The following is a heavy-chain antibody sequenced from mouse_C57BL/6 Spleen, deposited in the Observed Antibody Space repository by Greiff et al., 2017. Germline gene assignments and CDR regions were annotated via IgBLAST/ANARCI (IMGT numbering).Heavy chain of an antibody. CDR1: GYTFTSYW. CDR2: IDPSDSYT. J-gene: IGHJ4*01. D-gene: IGHD1-1*01. V-gene: IGHV1-69*01. Sequence: QVHVKQPGAELVMPGASVKLSCKASGYTFTSYWMHWVKQRPGQGLEWIGEIDPSDSYTNYNQKFKGKSTLTVDKSSSTAYMQLSSLTSEDSAVYYCARDGSSLYAMDYWGQGTSVTVSS. CDR3: ARDGSSLYAMDY.